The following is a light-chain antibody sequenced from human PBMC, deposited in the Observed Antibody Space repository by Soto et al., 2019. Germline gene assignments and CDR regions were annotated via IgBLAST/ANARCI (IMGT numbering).Light chain of an antibody. V-gene: IGLV2-14*03. CDR3: CSYTTTSTFV. J-gene: IGLJ2*01. Sequence: QSVLTHPASVSGSPGQSITISGTGTSSDVGGYNYVSWYQQHPGKVPKLMIYEVFRRPSGISDRFSGSKSGNTASLTISGLQAEDEADYYCCSYTTTSTFVFGGGTKLTVL. CDR1: SSDVGGYNY. CDR2: EVF.